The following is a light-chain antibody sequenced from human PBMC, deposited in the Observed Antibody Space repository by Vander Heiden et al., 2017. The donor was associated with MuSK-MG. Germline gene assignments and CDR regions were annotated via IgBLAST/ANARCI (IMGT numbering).Light chain of an antibody. J-gene: IGKJ2*01. CDR1: QSVLYSANNKNY. Sequence: DILMTQSPNPLAVSLGERAHINCKSSQSVLYSANNKNYLAWYQKKPGQPPKLLIYWASTRESGVPDRFSCSGSGTDFTLTISSLQAEDVAVYYCQQYYSTPYTFGQGTKLEIK. V-gene: IGKV4-1*01. CDR2: WAS. CDR3: QQYYSTPYT.